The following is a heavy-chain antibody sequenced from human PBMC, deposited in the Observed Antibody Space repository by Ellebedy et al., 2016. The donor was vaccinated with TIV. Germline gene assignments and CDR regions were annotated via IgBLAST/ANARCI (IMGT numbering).Heavy chain of an antibody. J-gene: IGHJ4*02. Sequence: GESLKISCAASGFTFSTYGMHWVRQAPGKGLEWVAVIWYDGSNKYYADSVKGRVTISRDNSKNTLYLQMNSLRAEDTAVYSGARQGGKDGDLIDYWDYWGQGTLVTVSS. CDR1: GFTFSTYG. V-gene: IGHV3-33*01. CDR3: ARQGGKDGDLIDYWDY. CDR2: IWYDGSNK. D-gene: IGHD5-24*01.